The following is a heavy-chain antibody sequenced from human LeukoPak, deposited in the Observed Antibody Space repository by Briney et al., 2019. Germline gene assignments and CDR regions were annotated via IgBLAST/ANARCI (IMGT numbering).Heavy chain of an antibody. CDR1: GFTFSSYA. CDR2: VSGSGAHT. Sequence: VGSLRLSCAASGFTFSSYAMTWVLQAPGKGLQWVSAVSGSGAHTYYADSVKGRFTISRDNSRDTLYLQMNSLRAEDTAVYYCARGTPTTRDFDYWGQGTLVTVSS. D-gene: IGHD4-11*01. J-gene: IGHJ4*02. V-gene: IGHV3-23*01. CDR3: ARGTPTTRDFDY.